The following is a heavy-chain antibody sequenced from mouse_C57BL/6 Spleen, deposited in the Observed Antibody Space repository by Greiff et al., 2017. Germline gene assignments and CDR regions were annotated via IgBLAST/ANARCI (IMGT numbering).Heavy chain of an antibody. Sequence: QVQLQQPGAELVKPGASVKLSCKASGYTFTSYWMQWVKQRPGQGLEWIGEIDPSDSYTNYNQKFKGKATLTVDTSSSTAYMQLSSLTSEDSAVYYCARKTDSNSFAYWGQGTLVTVSA. CDR2: IDPSDSYT. J-gene: IGHJ3*01. D-gene: IGHD2-5*01. CDR3: ARKTDSNSFAY. CDR1: GYTFTSYW. V-gene: IGHV1-50*01.